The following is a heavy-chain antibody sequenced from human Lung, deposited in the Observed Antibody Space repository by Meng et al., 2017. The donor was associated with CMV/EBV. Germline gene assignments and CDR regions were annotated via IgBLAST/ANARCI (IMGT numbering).Heavy chain of an antibody. J-gene: IGHJ4*02. CDR1: RIPFSAYT. D-gene: IGHD2-2*01. CDR3: ALVPAATSFVDS. V-gene: IGHV3-21*06. CDR2: FSSMSTSM. Sequence: SCAASRIPFSAYTMNWVRQAPGKGLEWVSSFSSMSTSMSYADSVRGRFIVSRDNANNSLYLQMTGLRAEDTAVYYCALVPAATSFVDSWGQGT.